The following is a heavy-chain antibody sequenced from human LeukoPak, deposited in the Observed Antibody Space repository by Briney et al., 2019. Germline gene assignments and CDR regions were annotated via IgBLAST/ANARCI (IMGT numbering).Heavy chain of an antibody. CDR3: AKEYRLTGKVDY. J-gene: IGHJ4*02. D-gene: IGHD7-27*01. Sequence: ASVKVSCKASGYTFTSYGISWVRQAPGQGLEWMGWISAYNGNTNYAQKLQGRVTMTTDTSTSTAYMELRSLRSDDTAVYYCAKEYRLTGKVDYWGQGTLVTVSS. CDR2: ISAYNGNT. V-gene: IGHV1-18*01. CDR1: GYTFTSYG.